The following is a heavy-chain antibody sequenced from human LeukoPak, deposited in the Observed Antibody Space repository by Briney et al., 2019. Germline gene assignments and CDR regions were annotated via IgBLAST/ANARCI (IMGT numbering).Heavy chain of an antibody. J-gene: IGHJ4*02. CDR1: GFTFDDYA. CDR3: AKVDGLGAVAVK. V-gene: IGHV3-9*01. D-gene: IGHD6-19*01. Sequence: PGRSLRLSCAASGFTFDDYAMHWVRQAPGKGLEWVSGISWNSGSIGYADSVKGRFTISRDNAKNFLYLQMNSLRAEDTALYYCAKVDGLGAVAVKWGQGTLVTVSS. CDR2: ISWNSGSI.